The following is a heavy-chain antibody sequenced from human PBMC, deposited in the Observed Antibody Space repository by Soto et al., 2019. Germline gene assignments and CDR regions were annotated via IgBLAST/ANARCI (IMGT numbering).Heavy chain of an antibody. J-gene: IGHJ6*02. CDR2: ISYDGSNK. CDR3: AKDPRGPSKSVWYGMDV. V-gene: IGHV3-30*18. CDR1: GFTFSSYG. D-gene: IGHD2-15*01. Sequence: QVQLVESGGGVVQPGRSLRLPCAASGFTFSSYGMHWVRQAPGKGLEWLAVISYDGSNKYYADSVKGRFTISRDNSKNTLYLQMNSLRAEDTAVYYCAKDPRGPSKSVWYGMDVWGQGTTVTVSS.